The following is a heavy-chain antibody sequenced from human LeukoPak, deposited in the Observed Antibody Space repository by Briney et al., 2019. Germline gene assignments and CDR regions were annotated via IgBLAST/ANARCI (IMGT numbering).Heavy chain of an antibody. CDR3: ARGPPDCSSTSCYAFDAFDI. CDR1: GGSISSYY. CDR2: MYYSGST. D-gene: IGHD2-2*01. V-gene: IGHV4-59*01. Sequence: SETLSLTCTVSGGSISSYYWGWIRQPPGKGLEWIAYMYYSGSTNYKSSLKSRVTISVDTSKNQFSLKLSSVTAADTAVYYCARGPPDCSSTSCYAFDAFDIWGQGTMVTVSS. J-gene: IGHJ3*02.